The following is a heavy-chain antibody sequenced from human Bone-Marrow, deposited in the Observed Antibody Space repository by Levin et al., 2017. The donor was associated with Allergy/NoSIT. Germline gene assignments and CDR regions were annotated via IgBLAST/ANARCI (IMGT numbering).Heavy chain of an antibody. CDR2: LYGGDSET. CDR3: AKHRDYRSYIDS. D-gene: IGHD4-11*01. J-gene: IGHJ4*02. Sequence: GESLKISCKGSGFRFTRDWIAWVRQMPGKGLEWMGILYGGDSETRYSPSFEGQVTISVDESISTAYLQWSSLKASDTAMYYCAKHRDYRSYIDSWGQGTLITVSS. CDR1: GFRFTRDW. V-gene: IGHV5-51*01.